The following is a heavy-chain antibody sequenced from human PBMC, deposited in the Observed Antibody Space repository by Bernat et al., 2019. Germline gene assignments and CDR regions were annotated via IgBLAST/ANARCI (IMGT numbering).Heavy chain of an antibody. CDR2: ISSSSSYK. J-gene: IGHJ4*02. CDR3: ARGALPSRGS. Sequence: EVQLVESGGGLVKPGGSLRLSCAASGFTFSSYSMNWVRQAPGKGLEWVSSISSSSSYKYYADSVKGRFTLSSDNAKNSLYLQMNSLRAEDTALYYCARGALPSRGSWGQGTLVTVSS. CDR1: GFTFSSYS. V-gene: IGHV3-21*01.